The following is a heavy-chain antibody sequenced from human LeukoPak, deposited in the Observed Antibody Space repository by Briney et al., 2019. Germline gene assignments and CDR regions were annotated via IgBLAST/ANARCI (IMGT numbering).Heavy chain of an antibody. V-gene: IGHV3-48*03. CDR1: GFTFSTYE. J-gene: IGHJ4*02. D-gene: IGHD5-12*01. Sequence: AGGSLRLSCAASGFTFSTYEMNWVRQAPGKGLEWVSYISFSGSTIYYADSVKGRFTISRDNAKNSLYLLMNSLRAEDTAGYYCARGGPFGYSAYDYWGQGTLVTVSS. CDR3: ARGGPFGYSAYDY. CDR2: ISFSGSTI.